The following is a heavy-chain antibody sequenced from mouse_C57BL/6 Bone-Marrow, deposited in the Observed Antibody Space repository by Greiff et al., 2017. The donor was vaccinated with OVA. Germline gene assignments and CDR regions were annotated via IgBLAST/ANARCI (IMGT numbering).Heavy chain of an antibody. Sequence: VQGVESGAELARPGASVKLSCKASGYTFTSYGISWVKQRTGQGLEWIGEIYPRSGNTYYNEKFKGKATLTADKSSSTAYMELRSLTSEDSAVYFCAPYYYGSPFAYWGQGTLVTVSA. CDR1: GYTFTSYG. CDR3: APYYYGSPFAY. D-gene: IGHD1-1*01. V-gene: IGHV1-81*01. CDR2: IYPRSGNT. J-gene: IGHJ3*01.